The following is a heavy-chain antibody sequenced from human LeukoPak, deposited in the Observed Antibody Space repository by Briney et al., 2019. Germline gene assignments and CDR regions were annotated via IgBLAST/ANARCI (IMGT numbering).Heavy chain of an antibody. V-gene: IGHV3-7*03. D-gene: IGHD1-14*01. CDR3: AGGSGWITGD. CDR1: GFTFGSYW. CDR2: IKQDGREI. Sequence: PGGSLRLSCSASGFTFGSYWMNWVRQAPGKGPEWVANIKQDGREITYVDSVKGRFIISRDNAKNSLYLQMNSLRVDDTAVYYCAGGSGWITGDWGHGTLVTVSS. J-gene: IGHJ4*01.